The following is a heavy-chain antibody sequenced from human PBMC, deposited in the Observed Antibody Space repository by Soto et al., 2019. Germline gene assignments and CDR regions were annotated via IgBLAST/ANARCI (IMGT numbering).Heavy chain of an antibody. J-gene: IGHJ4*02. D-gene: IGHD6-13*01. V-gene: IGHV3-33*01. Sequence: QVQLVESGGGVVQPGRSLRLSCAASGFTVSSYCMHWVRQAPGKGLEWVAVIWYDGSNKYYAYSVKGRFTISRDNSKTTLYLQMNSLRAEDTAVYYCARGSGYSICWSDYWGQGTLVTVSS. CDR2: IWYDGSNK. CDR1: GFTVSSYC. CDR3: ARGSGYSICWSDY.